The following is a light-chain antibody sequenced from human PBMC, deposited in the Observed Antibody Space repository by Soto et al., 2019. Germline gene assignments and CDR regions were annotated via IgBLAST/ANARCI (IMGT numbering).Light chain of an antibody. V-gene: IGKV1-33*01. J-gene: IGKJ4*01. CDR3: QKYGDLPLT. CDR2: DAS. Sequence: DIQMTQSPSSLSASVGDRVTITCQASQDISNHLNWYQQKPGKAPKILIFDASSVEAGVPSRFSGSGSGTHFSFTIHSRQAEDIATYICQKYGDLPLTFGGGTKV. CDR1: QDISNH.